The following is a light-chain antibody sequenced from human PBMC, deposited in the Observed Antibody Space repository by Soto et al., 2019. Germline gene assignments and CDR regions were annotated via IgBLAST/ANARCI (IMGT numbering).Light chain of an antibody. CDR1: QGISSY. J-gene: IGKJ3*01. CDR2: AAS. CDR3: RQYYTYPHT. V-gene: IGKV1-8*01. Sequence: AIRMTQSPSSLSASTGDRVTITCRASQGISSYLAWYQQKPGKAPKLLIYAASTLQSGVPSRFSSSGSGTDFTLTISYLQSKEHATFFCRQYYTYPHTFGPGTKVDIK.